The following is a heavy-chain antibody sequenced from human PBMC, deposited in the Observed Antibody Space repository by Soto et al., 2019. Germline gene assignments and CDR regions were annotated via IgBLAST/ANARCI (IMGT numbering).Heavy chain of an antibody. CDR2: IIPIFGTA. J-gene: IGHJ6*02. V-gene: IGHV1-69*05. CDR1: GGTFSSYA. CDR3: ARDRLHYGMDV. D-gene: IGHD4-17*01. Sequence: SVKVSCKASGGTFSSYAISWVRQAPGQGLEWMGGIIPIFGTANYAQKFQGRVTMTTDTSTSTAYMELRSLRSDDTAVYYCARDRLHYGMDVWGQGTTVTVSS.